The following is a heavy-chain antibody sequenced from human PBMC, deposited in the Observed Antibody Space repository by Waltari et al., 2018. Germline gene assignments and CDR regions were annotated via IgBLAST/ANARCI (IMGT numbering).Heavy chain of an antibody. V-gene: IGHV1-46*01. J-gene: IGHJ4*02. CDR3: ANYGACIAAAGSDY. CDR1: GYPFTSYY. Sequence: QVPLVPSGAAVKKPGASVKVSCKSSGYPFTSYYMHWVRQAPGQGLEGMGMKSPSGGSTSEATKCKGRVTMSRDTSTGTGKMQLCSLRSEETAVYYGANYGACIAAAGSDYWGQGTLVIVSS. CDR2: KSPSGGST. D-gene: IGHD6-13*01.